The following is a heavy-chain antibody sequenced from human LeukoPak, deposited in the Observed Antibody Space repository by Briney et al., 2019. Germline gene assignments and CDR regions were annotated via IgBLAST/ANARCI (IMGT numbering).Heavy chain of an antibody. D-gene: IGHD3-10*01. J-gene: IGHJ4*02. CDR2: IYTSGST. CDR1: GGSISSYY. Sequence: SETLSLTCTVSGGSISSYYWSWIRQPAGKGLEWIGRIYTSGSTNYNPSLKSRVTTSVDTSKNQFSLKLSSVTAADTAVYYCARGSDGSGSATFDYWGQGTLVTVSS. V-gene: IGHV4-4*07. CDR3: ARGSDGSGSATFDY.